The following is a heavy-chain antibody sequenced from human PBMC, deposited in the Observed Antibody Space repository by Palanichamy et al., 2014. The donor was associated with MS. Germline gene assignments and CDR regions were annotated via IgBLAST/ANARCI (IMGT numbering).Heavy chain of an antibody. V-gene: IGHV3-30*04. Sequence: QVQLVESGGGVVQPGRSLRLSCAASGLSFVPYAMHWVRQAPGKGLEWVAVISYDGSNKYYGDSVKGRFTISRDNSKNTLYLEMNSLRTEDTAVYYCAKDLGELVGATWEFDYWGQGTLVTVSS. J-gene: IGHJ4*02. CDR1: GLSFVPYA. CDR2: ISYDGSNK. CDR3: AKDLGELVGATWEFDY. D-gene: IGHD1-26*01.